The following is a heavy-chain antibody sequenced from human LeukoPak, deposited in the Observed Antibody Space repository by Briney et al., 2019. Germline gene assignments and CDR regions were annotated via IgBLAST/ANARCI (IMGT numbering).Heavy chain of an antibody. D-gene: IGHD5-12*01. CDR1: GFTFSSYW. CDR2: IKQDGSEK. Sequence: PGGSLRLSCAASGFTFSSYWMSWVRQAPGKGLEWVANIKQDGSEKYYVDSVKGRFTISRDNAKNSLYLQMNSLRAEDTAVYYCARDRNRATMLMDVWGKGTTVTISS. V-gene: IGHV3-7*03. J-gene: IGHJ6*03. CDR3: ARDRNRATMLMDV.